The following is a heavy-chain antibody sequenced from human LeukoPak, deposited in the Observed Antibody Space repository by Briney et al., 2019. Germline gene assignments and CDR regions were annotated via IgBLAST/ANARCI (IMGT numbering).Heavy chain of an antibody. CDR3: TTSDLVVAVVY. Sequence: GRALRLSCAASGFTFSNAWMNWVRQAPGKGLEWVGRIKSKTDGGTTDYAAPVKGRFTISRDDSKNTLYLQMNSLKTEDTAVYYCTTSDLVVAVVYWGQGTLVTVSS. D-gene: IGHD2-15*01. CDR1: GFTFSNAW. V-gene: IGHV3-15*07. CDR2: IKSKTDGGTT. J-gene: IGHJ4*02.